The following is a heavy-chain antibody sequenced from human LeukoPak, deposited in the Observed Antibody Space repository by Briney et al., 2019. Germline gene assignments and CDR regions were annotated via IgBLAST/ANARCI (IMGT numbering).Heavy chain of an antibody. CDR3: ARQNWNYGVDP. J-gene: IGHJ5*02. CDR1: GGSISSSSYY. V-gene: IGHV4-39*01. Sequence: SETLSLTCTVSGGSISSSSYYWGWIRQPPGKGLEWIGSIYYSGSTYYNPSLKSRVTISVDTSKNQFSLKLSSVTAADTAVYYCARQNWNYGVDPWGQGTLVTVSS. CDR2: IYYSGST. D-gene: IGHD1-7*01.